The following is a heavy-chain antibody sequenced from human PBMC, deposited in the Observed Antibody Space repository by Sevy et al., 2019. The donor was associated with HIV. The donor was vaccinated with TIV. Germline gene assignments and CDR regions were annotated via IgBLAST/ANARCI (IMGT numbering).Heavy chain of an antibody. CDR3: ARETPMTGTTDCLDY. CDR2: IKQDGSEK. J-gene: IGHJ4*02. V-gene: IGHV3-7*01. CDR1: GFTFSSDW. D-gene: IGHD1-7*01. Sequence: GGSLRLSCAASGFTFSSDWMSWVRQAPGKGLEWVANIKQDGSEKYYVDSVKGRFTISRDNAKNSLYLQMNSLRAEDTAVYYCARETPMTGTTDCLDYWGQGTLVTVSS.